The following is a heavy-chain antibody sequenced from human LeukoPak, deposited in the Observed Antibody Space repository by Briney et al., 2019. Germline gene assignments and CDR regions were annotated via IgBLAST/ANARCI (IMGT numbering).Heavy chain of an antibody. CDR1: GYTFTSYY. CDR3: ARLGYCGADCPPAFDI. V-gene: IGHV1-46*03. CDR2: INLSGGST. J-gene: IGHJ3*02. Sequence: ASVKVSCKASGYTFTSYYMHWVRQAPGQGLEWMGIINLSGGSTSYAQKFQGRVTMTRDTSTSTVYMELSSLRSEDTAVYYCARLGYCGADCPPAFDIWGQGTMVTVSS. D-gene: IGHD2-21*01.